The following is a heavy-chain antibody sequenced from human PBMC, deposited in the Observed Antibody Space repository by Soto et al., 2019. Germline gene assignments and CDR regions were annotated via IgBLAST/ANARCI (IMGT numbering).Heavy chain of an antibody. J-gene: IGHJ4*02. CDR2: ISSDSRTI. V-gene: IGHV3-48*01. D-gene: IGHD2-15*01. CDR3: ARGVGYCSGGSCFFDY. CDR1: GFTFSSYS. Sequence: EVQLVESGVGLVQPGGSLRLSCAASGFTFSSYSLNWVRQAPGKGLEWVSYISSDSRTIYYADSVKGRFTISRDNAKNSLYLQMNNLRAEDTAVHYCARGVGYCSGGSCFFDYWGQGTLVTVSS.